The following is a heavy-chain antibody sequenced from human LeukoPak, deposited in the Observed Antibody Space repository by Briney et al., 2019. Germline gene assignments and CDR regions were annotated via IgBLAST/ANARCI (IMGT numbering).Heavy chain of an antibody. Sequence: KPSETLSLTCTVSGGSISSYYWSWIRQPPGKGLEWIGYIYYSGSTNYNPSLKSRVTISVDTSKNQFSLKLSSVTAADTAVYYCARDPTLFYGDYVDCWGQGTLVTVSS. D-gene: IGHD4-17*01. CDR3: ARDPTLFYGDYVDC. CDR2: IYYSGST. CDR1: GGSISSYY. V-gene: IGHV4-59*01. J-gene: IGHJ4*02.